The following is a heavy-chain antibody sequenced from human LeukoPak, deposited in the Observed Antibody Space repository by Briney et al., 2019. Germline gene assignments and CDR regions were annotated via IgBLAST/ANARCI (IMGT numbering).Heavy chain of an antibody. D-gene: IGHD4-11*01. Sequence: PGGSLRLSCAASGFTFSDYYMSWIRQAPGKGLEWVSYISSSGSTIYYADSVKGRFTISRDNAKNSLYLQMNSLRAEDTAVYYCARDHYSNYVGYYYYGMDVWGQGTTVTVSS. CDR1: GFTFSDYY. CDR3: ARDHYSNYVGYYYYGMDV. CDR2: ISSSGSTI. V-gene: IGHV3-11*01. J-gene: IGHJ6*02.